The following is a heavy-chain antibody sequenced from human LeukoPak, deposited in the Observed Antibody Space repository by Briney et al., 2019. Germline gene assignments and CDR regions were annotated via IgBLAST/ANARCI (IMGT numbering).Heavy chain of an antibody. Sequence: GESLKISCKGSGYSFTNYWIAWVRQMPGKGLEWMGIIYPGDSHTRYSPSFQGQVTISADKSINTAYLQWRSLEASDTAMYYCARRQAVATLGEFDYWGQGTLVTVSS. CDR3: ARRQAVATLGEFDY. J-gene: IGHJ4*02. CDR1: GYSFTNYW. V-gene: IGHV5-51*01. CDR2: IYPGDSHT. D-gene: IGHD5-12*01.